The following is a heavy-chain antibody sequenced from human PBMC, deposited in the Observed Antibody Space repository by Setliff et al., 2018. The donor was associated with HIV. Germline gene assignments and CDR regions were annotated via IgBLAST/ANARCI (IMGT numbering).Heavy chain of an antibody. CDR2: INHSGGT. V-gene: IGHV4-34*01. Sequence: PSETLSLTCAVSGGTFSLHYYTWIRQSPLRGLEWIGEINHSGGTRYNPSLESRVTMSLDSSRKQFSLRLISVTAADTAVYYCARDFGGYCSSMSCPGLFDPWGQGTLVTVSS. J-gene: IGHJ5*02. CDR3: ARDFGGYCSSMSCPGLFDP. CDR1: GGTFSLHY. D-gene: IGHD2-2*01.